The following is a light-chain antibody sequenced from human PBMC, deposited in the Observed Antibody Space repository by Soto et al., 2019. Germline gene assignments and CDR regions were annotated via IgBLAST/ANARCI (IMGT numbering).Light chain of an antibody. CDR2: DAS. V-gene: IGKV3-11*01. Sequence: EIVLTQSPATLSLSPGERATLSCRASQSVSSYLAWYQQKPGQAPRLLIYDASNRATSIPARFSGSGSGTDFTLTISSLEPEDFAVHYCEQRSSWPRTFGIGPKVEI. J-gene: IGKJ1*01. CDR1: QSVSSY. CDR3: EQRSSWPRT.